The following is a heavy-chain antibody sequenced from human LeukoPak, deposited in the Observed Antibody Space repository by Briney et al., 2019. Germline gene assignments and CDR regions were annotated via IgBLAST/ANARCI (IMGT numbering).Heavy chain of an antibody. CDR1: GFTFSSYA. D-gene: IGHD1-1*01. CDR3: VRRQPSYFAY. J-gene: IGHJ4*02. V-gene: IGHV3-23*01. CDR2: ISGSGGST. Sequence: PGGSLRLSCAASGFTFSSYAMSWVRQAPGKGREWVSAISGSGGSTYYADSVKGRFTISRDNSKNTLYLQMNSLRAEDTAVYYCVRRQPSYFAYWGQGTLVTVSS.